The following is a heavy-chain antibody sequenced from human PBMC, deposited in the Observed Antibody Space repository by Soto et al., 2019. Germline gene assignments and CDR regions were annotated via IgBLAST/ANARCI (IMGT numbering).Heavy chain of an antibody. CDR3: VGCVVVVAATYAHWFDWFNP. CDR1: GGSISSSSYY. CDR2: IYYSGST. D-gene: IGHD2-15*01. J-gene: IGHJ5*02. V-gene: IGHV4-39*01. Sequence: PSETLSLTCTVSGGSISSSSYYWGWIRQPPGKGLEWIGSIYYSGSTYYNPSLKSRVTISVDTSKNQFSLKLSSVTAADTAVYYCVGCVVVVAATYAHWFDWFNPWGQGTLVTVSS.